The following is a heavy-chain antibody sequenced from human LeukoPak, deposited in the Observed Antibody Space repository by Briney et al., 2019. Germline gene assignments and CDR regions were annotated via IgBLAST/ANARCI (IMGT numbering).Heavy chain of an antibody. Sequence: SETLSLTCTVSGGSISSYYWSWIRQPPGKGLEWIGYIYYSGSTNYNPSLKSRVTISVDTSKNQFSLKLSSVTAADTAVYYCARDSSSWYRSNGKDYGMDVWGQGTTVTVSS. V-gene: IGHV4-59*01. CDR3: ARDSSSWYRSNGKDYGMDV. CDR2: IYYSGST. D-gene: IGHD6-13*01. J-gene: IGHJ6*02. CDR1: GGSISSYY.